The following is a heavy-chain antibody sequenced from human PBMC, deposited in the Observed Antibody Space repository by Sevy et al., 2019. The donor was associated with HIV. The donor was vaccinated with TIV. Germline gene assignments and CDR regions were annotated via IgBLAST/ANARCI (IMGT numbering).Heavy chain of an antibody. CDR2: ISSSGSTI. CDR1: GFTFSDYY. J-gene: IGHJ5*02. Sequence: GESLKISCAASGFTFSDYYMSWIRQAPGKGLEWVSYISSSGSTIYYADSVKGRFTISRDNAKNSLYLQMNSLRAEDTAAYYCARVPSDCSSTSCHDWFDPWGQGTLVTVSS. CDR3: ARVPSDCSSTSCHDWFDP. D-gene: IGHD2-2*01. V-gene: IGHV3-11*01.